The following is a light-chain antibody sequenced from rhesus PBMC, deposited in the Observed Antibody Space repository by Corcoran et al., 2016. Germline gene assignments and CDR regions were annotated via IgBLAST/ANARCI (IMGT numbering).Light chain of an antibody. CDR3: QRYNSWNT. Sequence: EIVMTQSPATLALSPGERATLSCRDSQRGSSYVAWSQKKPAQAPRLLIYGESSRAPGTPDRFSGSGSGKDFTLIISSLEPEDIRLYYCQRYNSWNTFGEGTKVKIK. CDR1: QRGSSY. J-gene: IGKJ4*01. V-gene: IGKV3S9*01. CDR2: GES.